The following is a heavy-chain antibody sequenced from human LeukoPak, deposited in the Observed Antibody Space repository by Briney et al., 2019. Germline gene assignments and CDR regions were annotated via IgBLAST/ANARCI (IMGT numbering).Heavy chain of an antibody. Sequence: SETLCLTCTVSGGSISSGSYYWSWIRQPAGKGLEWIGRIYTSGSTNYNPSLKSRVTISVDTSKNQFSLKLSSVTAADTAVYYCAREVGLKTFDIWGQGTMVTVSS. CDR2: IYTSGST. CDR3: AREVGLKTFDI. V-gene: IGHV4-61*02. J-gene: IGHJ3*02. CDR1: GGSISSGSYY.